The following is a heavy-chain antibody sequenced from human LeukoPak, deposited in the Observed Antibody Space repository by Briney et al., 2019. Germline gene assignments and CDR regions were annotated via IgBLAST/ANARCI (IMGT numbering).Heavy chain of an antibody. V-gene: IGHV3-23*01. J-gene: IGHJ4*02. CDR1: RFTLSSYS. Sequence: AGSMTPSCAAARFTLSSYSMGWVRQAPGKVLEWVSTISGSGSTYYADSVKGRFTISRDNSKNTLYLQMNSLRAEDTAVYYCAKDTTQWLPTYFDYWGQGTLVTVSS. D-gene: IGHD6-19*01. CDR3: AKDTTQWLPTYFDY. CDR2: ISGSGST.